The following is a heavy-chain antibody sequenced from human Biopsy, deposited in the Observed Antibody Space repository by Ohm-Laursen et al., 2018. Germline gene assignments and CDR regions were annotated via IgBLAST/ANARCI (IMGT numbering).Heavy chain of an antibody. CDR1: GYNFNAYY. CDR2: INPNNGGT. CDR3: TRLAYSEYRRDPLDV. Sequence: ASVKVSCKASGYNFNAYYMQWVRQAPGQGLEWMGWINPNNGGTNYAHKFQGRVTMTRDTSISTAYMHLSGLTSDDTAVYYCTRLAYSEYRRDPLDVWGQGTMVTVSS. D-gene: IGHD5-18*01. J-gene: IGHJ3*01. V-gene: IGHV1-2*02.